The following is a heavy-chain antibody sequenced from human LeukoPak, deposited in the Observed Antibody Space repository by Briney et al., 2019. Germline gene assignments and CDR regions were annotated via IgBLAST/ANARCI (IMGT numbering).Heavy chain of an antibody. CDR1: GFTFSSYA. CDR3: AKDWLSSGWYYFDY. CDR2: ISGSGGST. J-gene: IGHJ4*02. D-gene: IGHD6-19*01. Sequence: PGGSLRLSCAASGFTFSSYAISWVRQAPGKGLEWVSAISGSGGSTYYADSVKGRFTISRDNSKNTLYLQMNSLRAEDTAVYYCAKDWLSSGWYYFDYWGQGTLVTVSS. V-gene: IGHV3-23*01.